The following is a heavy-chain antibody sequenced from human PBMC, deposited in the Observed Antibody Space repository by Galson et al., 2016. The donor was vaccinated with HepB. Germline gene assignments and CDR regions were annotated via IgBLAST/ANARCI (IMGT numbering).Heavy chain of an antibody. CDR3: ARRHEYCPPVGCSVDY. Sequence: ASGSTFSNYGMHWVRQAPGKGLEWVAADSMDGRRKFYADSVKGRFTISRDNSNSMLFLQMSSLRADDTAVYYCARRHEYCPPVGCSVDYWGQGTLVSVSS. CDR2: DSMDGRRK. J-gene: IGHJ4*02. V-gene: IGHV3-30*03. D-gene: IGHD2/OR15-2a*01. CDR1: GSTFSNYG.